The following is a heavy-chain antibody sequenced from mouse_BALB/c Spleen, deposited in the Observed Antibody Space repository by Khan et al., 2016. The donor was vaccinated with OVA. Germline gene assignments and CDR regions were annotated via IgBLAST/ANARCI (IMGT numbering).Heavy chain of an antibody. J-gene: IGHJ2*01. V-gene: IGHV1-20*02. CDR1: GYSFTGYF. CDR2: INPHIGET. CDR3: ARIYRSDLYY. D-gene: IGHD1-1*01. Sequence: VRLQQSGPELVKPGASVKISCKASGYSFTGYFMNWVMQSHGKSLEWIGRINPHIGETFYNQKFKGKATLTVDESSSTAHMELRSLASEDSAVYYCARIYRSDLYYWGPGTTLTVPS.